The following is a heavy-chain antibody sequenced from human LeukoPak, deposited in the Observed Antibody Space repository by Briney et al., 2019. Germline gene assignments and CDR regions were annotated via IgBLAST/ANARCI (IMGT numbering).Heavy chain of an antibody. J-gene: IGHJ6*02. CDR1: GFMFTRYS. CDR2: ISSPSTNI. CDR3: AKDLSHYNYGMDV. Sequence: GGSLRLSCAASGFMFTRYSMNWVPQAPGERLEWGAYISSPSTNIYYVDSVKGRFTISRDNAKKSLYMQMNSLRTEDTALYYCAKDLSHYNYGMDVWGQGTTVTVSS. V-gene: IGHV3-48*01.